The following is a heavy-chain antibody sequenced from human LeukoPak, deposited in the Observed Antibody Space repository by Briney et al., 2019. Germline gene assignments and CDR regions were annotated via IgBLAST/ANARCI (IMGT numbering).Heavy chain of an antibody. CDR2: TSHTGSAY. CDR1: GGSFSGYY. D-gene: IGHD3-16*01. CDR3: ATFRWGGGFEY. V-gene: IGHV4-34*01. Sequence: SETLSLTCGFYGGSFSGYYWTWIRQPPGKGLEWIGETSHTGSAYNYNPSPKSRVTISVDTSKDQFSLRLNSVTAADTAVYYCATFRWGGGFEYWGQGVPVTVSS. J-gene: IGHJ4*02.